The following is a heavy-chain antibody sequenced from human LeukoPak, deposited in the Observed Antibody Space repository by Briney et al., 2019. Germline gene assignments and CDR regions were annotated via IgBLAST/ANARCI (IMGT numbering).Heavy chain of an antibody. Sequence: GASVKVSCKASGYTFTGYYMHWVWQAPGQGLEWMGWINPNSGGTNYAQKFQGRVTMTRDTSISTAYMELSRLRSDDTAVYYCARNLHNGYPYYFDYWGQGTLVTVSS. J-gene: IGHJ4*02. CDR3: ARNLHNGYPYYFDY. D-gene: IGHD5-12*01. V-gene: IGHV1-2*02. CDR2: INPNSGGT. CDR1: GYTFTGYY.